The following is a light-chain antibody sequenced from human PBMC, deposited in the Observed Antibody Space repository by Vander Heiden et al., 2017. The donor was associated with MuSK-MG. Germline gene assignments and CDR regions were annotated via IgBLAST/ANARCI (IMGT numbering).Light chain of an antibody. CDR1: SSNIGSNT. CDR3: SAWEDSMNGRVV. Sequence: QSVLTQPPSASGTPGQRVTISFSGSSSNIGSNTVNWYQQLPGTATKLLIFFNNQRHSGGPDRFSCSTSGTSASTAISRLQAEEEADDYCSAWEDSMNGRVVFGGGTKLTVL. V-gene: IGLV1-44*01. CDR2: FNN. J-gene: IGLJ2*01.